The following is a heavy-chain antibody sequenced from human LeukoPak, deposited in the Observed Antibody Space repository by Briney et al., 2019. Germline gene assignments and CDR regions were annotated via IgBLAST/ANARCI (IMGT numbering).Heavy chain of an antibody. CDR3: ARRRYSDTWLDP. V-gene: IGHV5-51*01. CDR1: EYDFANYW. D-gene: IGHD1-26*01. J-gene: IGHJ5*02. CDR2: VYPAGSTI. Sequence: GESLKISCKGSEYDFANYWIGWVRQMPGRGLEWMGIVYPAGSTIHYSPSFQGQVTISVDRSVSTAYLQWTSLKASDTAMYFCARRRYSDTWLDPWGQGTLVTVSS.